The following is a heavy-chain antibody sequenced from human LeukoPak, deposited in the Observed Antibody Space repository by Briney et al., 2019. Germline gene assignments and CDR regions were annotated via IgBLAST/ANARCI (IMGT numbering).Heavy chain of an antibody. Sequence: SGTLFLTCAVSGGSISSSNWWSWVRQPPGKGLEWIGEIYHSGSTNYNSSLKSRVTISVDKSKNQFSLKLSSVTAADTAVYYWARRDSSGYYFKDMDYWGQGTLVTVSS. CDR3: ARRDSSGYYFKDMDY. J-gene: IGHJ4*02. CDR1: GGSISSSNW. D-gene: IGHD3-22*01. CDR2: IYHSGST. V-gene: IGHV4-4*02.